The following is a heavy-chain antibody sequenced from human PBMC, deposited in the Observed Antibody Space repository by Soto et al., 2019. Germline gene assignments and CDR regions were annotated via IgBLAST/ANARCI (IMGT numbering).Heavy chain of an antibody. D-gene: IGHD3-9*01. CDR1: GGSFSGYY. CDR2: INDRGSI. Sequence: QVQLQQWGAGPLRPLETLSLTCGVSGGSFSGYYWAWIRQSPGKGLEWIGEINDRGSINYNPSLKSRVSISVDTSKNHYSLNLRSVTAAETAVYYCARECHDILTGPPWVWYFDLWGRGTLVTVSS. CDR3: ARECHDILTGPPWVWYFDL. V-gene: IGHV4-34*01. J-gene: IGHJ2*01.